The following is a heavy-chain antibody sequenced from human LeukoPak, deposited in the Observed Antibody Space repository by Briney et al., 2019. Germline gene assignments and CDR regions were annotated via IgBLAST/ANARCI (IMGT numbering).Heavy chain of an antibody. CDR2: IYYNGRA. V-gene: IGHV4-59*08. CDR3: ARRSSESFDF. D-gene: IGHD3-22*01. J-gene: IGHJ4*02. CDR1: GGSISSYY. Sequence: SETLSLTCTVSGGSISSYYWAWIRQPPGKGLEWIGYIYYNGRATYNPSLKSRVTISADTSKNQFSLKLSSVTAADTAVYYCARRSSESFDFWGQGTLVTVSS.